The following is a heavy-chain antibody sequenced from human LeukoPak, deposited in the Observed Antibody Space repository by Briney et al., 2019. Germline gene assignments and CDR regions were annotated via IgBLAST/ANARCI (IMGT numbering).Heavy chain of an antibody. CDR3: ARHGSSASSGWYRLDY. Sequence: SETLSLTCTVSGGSISSYYWSWIRQSPGKGLEWIGYIYYSGSTNYNPSLKSRVTISVDTSKNQFSLKLSSVTAADTAVYYCARHGSSASSGWYRLDYWGQGTLVTVSS. CDR2: IYYSGST. V-gene: IGHV4-59*08. CDR1: GGSISSYY. D-gene: IGHD6-19*01. J-gene: IGHJ4*02.